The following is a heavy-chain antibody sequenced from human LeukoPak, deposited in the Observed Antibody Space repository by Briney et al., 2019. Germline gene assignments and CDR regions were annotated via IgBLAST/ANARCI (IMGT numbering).Heavy chain of an antibody. Sequence: PGGSLRLSCAASGFNISSNYMSWVRQAPGKGLEWLSVIYNNGRIYYADSVKGRFTISRDISNNTVYLQMNSLRVDDTALYSCAKDADYQLHSSTYNWFDPWGQGTLVTVS. D-gene: IGHD2-2*01. CDR3: AKDADYQLHSSTYNWFDP. CDR2: IYNNGRI. V-gene: IGHV3-53*01. CDR1: GFNISSNY. J-gene: IGHJ5*02.